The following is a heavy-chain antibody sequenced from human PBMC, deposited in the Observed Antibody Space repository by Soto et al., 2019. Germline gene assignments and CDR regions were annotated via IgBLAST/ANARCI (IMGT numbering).Heavy chain of an antibody. CDR2: ISAYNGNT. J-gene: IGHJ6*03. CDR1: GYTFTSNC. D-gene: IGHD2-2*02. Sequence: ASVKVSCNASGYTFTSNCICWLRQPPGQGREWMGWISAYNGNTNYAQKIQGRVTMTTDTSTSTAYMELRSLRADDTAVYYCARDLCGRSTSCYNYCYYMDVWGKGTTVTVSS. V-gene: IGHV1-18*01. CDR3: ARDLCGRSTSCYNYCYYMDV.